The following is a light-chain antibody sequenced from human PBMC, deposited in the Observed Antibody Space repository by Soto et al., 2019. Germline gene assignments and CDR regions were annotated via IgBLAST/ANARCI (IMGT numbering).Light chain of an antibody. CDR1: SSNVGSYKL. Sequence: QSALTQPASVSGSPGQSITISCTGTSSNVGSYKLVSWYQQHPGKAPKLMIFEVNKRPSGVSNRCSGSKSGNTASLPISGLKVEDEADYYCCSSGGRPTYVLGTGTKLTVL. J-gene: IGLJ1*01. CDR3: CSSGGRPTYV. CDR2: EVN. V-gene: IGLV2-23*02.